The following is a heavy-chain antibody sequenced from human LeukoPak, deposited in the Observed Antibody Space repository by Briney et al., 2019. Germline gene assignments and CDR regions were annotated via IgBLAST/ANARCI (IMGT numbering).Heavy chain of an antibody. Sequence: GGSLRLSCAASGFSFSSYAMSWVRQAPGKGLEWVSSLTNSGSNTYYADSVKGRFTISRDNSKNTLYLQMNSLRAEDTAVYYCAKSVVVGRVFPGLDYWGQGTLVTVSS. D-gene: IGHD2-21*01. CDR3: AKSVVVGRVFPGLDY. V-gene: IGHV3-23*01. CDR2: LTNSGSNT. CDR1: GFSFSSYA. J-gene: IGHJ4*02.